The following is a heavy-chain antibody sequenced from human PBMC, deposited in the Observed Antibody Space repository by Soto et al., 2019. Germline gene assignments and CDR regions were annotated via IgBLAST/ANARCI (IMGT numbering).Heavy chain of an antibody. J-gene: IGHJ3*02. CDR1: GFTFTSSA. Sequence: ASVKVSCKASGFTFTSSAVQWVRQARGQRLEWIGWIVVGSGNTNYAQKFQERVTITRDMSTSTAYMELSSLRSEDTAVYYCAAGLPAGSSYDAFDIWGQGTMVTVSS. CDR3: AAGLPAGSSYDAFDI. D-gene: IGHD2-15*01. V-gene: IGHV1-58*01. CDR2: IVVGSGNT.